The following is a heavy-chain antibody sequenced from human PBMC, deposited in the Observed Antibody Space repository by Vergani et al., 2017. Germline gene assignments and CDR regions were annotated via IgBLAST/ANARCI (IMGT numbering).Heavy chain of an antibody. D-gene: IGHD3-22*01. CDR1: VFTFSTYA. V-gene: IGHV3-23*01. J-gene: IGHJ4*02. CDR2: ISSDGGST. Sequence: EVQLLESGGGLVQPGGSLRLSCAASVFTFSTYAMTWVRPAPGKGLEWVSTISSDGGSTYYADSVKGRFTISRDNSKNTLSLQMNSLTAEDTAIYYCAGPQGTSAYYYGGFDYWGQGILVTVSS. CDR3: AGPQGTSAYYYGGFDY.